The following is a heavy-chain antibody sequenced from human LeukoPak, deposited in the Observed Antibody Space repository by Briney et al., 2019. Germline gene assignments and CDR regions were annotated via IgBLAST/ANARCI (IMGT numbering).Heavy chain of an antibody. CDR2: ISYEGSNQ. Sequence: GGSLRLSCEASGLTFSSYGMHWVRQTPGKGLEWVAVISYEGSNQYYADSVKGRFTISRDDSKNMVYLQMNSLRAEDTAVYYCARAKASYYYDSSGYQGFDYWGQGTLVAVSS. J-gene: IGHJ4*02. CDR1: GLTFSSYG. V-gene: IGHV3-30*03. CDR3: ARAKASYYYDSSGYQGFDY. D-gene: IGHD3-22*01.